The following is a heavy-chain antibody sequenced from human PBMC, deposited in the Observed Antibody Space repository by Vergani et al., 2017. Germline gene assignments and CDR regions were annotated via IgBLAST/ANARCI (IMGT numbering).Heavy chain of an antibody. CDR2: INHSGST. CDR1: GGSFSAYY. CDR3: ARWGLGYMDV. J-gene: IGHJ6*03. V-gene: IGHV4-34*09. Sequence: QVQLQESGPGLVKPSQTLSLTCTVYGGSFSAYYWSWIRQPPGKGLEWIGEINHSGSTNNNPSLKSRVTISVDTSKNQFSLKLSSVTAADTAVYYCARWGLGYMDVWGKGTTVTVSS. D-gene: IGHD3-16*01.